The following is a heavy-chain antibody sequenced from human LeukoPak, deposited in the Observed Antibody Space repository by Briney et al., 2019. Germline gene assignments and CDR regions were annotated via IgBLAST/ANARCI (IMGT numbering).Heavy chain of an antibody. CDR2: ISYDGSNK. D-gene: IGHD5-24*01. J-gene: IGHJ4*02. Sequence: GGSLRLSCAASEFTFSSYTMNWVRQAPGKGLEWVAVISYDGSNKYYADSVKGRFTISRDNSKNTLYLQMNSLRAEDMAVYYCARDALRRWLQSGGFDYWGQGTLVTVSS. CDR1: EFTFSSYT. CDR3: ARDALRRWLQSGGFDY. V-gene: IGHV3-30*04.